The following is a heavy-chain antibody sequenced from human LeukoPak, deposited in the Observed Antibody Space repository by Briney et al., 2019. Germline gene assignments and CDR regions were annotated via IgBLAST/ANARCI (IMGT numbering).Heavy chain of an antibody. CDR2: ISGSGGDT. CDR1: GFTFSTDA. Sequence: GGSLRLSCAASGFTFSTDAMTWVRQAPGKGLQWVSAISGSGGDTYYEDSVKGRFTISRDNSKNTLYLQMNSLRAEDTAVYYCAKDEGIAAESVGAFDIWGQGTMVTVSS. V-gene: IGHV3-23*01. CDR3: AKDEGIAAESVGAFDI. J-gene: IGHJ3*02. D-gene: IGHD6-13*01.